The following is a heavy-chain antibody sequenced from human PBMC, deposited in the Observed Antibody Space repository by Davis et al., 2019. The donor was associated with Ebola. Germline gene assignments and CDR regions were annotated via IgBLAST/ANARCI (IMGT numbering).Heavy chain of an antibody. V-gene: IGHV3-7*03. CDR1: GFTFSSYW. CDR2: IKEDGSEK. Sequence: GESLKISCAASGFTFSSYWMSWVRQAPGKGLEWVANIKEDGSEKYYVDSVKGRFTISRDNAKNSLYLQMNSLRAEDTAVYYCARDRITRAVIRTSRRGMDVWGQGTTVTVSS. D-gene: IGHD3-16*01. J-gene: IGHJ6*02. CDR3: ARDRITRAVIRTSRRGMDV.